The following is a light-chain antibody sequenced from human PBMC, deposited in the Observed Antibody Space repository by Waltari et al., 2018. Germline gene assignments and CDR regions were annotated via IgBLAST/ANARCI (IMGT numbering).Light chain of an antibody. CDR3: HSRDSSGDVL. CDR1: NLSTYY. J-gene: IGLJ2*01. V-gene: IGLV3-19*01. CDR2: GKN. Sequence: SSELTQAPAVSVALGQTVRITFQGDNLSTYYVSWFQQKPGQAPALVIYGKNNRPSGIPDRFSASSSGSTASLTIIGAQAEDEADYYCHSRDSSGDVLIGGGTKLTVL.